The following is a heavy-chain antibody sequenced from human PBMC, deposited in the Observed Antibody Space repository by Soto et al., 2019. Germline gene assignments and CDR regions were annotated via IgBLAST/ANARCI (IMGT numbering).Heavy chain of an antibody. D-gene: IGHD3-22*01. J-gene: IGHJ4*02. CDR2: IYYSGST. Sequence: SETLSLTCTVSGGSISSGGYYWNWIRQHPGKGLEWIGYIYYSGSTYYNPSLKSRVTISVDTSKNQFSLKLSSVTAADTAVYYCASTYDYDSSGPGVVDFWGQGTLVTVSS. V-gene: IGHV4-31*03. CDR1: GGSISSGGYY. CDR3: ASTYDYDSSGPGVVDF.